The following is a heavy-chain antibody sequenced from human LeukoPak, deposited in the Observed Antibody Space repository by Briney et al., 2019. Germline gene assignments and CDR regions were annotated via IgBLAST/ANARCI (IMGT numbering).Heavy chain of an antibody. CDR2: LRSDGSNK. CDR1: GFTFSSYG. D-gene: IGHD3-22*01. V-gene: IGHV3-30*02. J-gene: IGHJ4*02. CDR3: ARDWGYHYDSSDYGGYYFDS. Sequence: PGGSLRLSCAASGFTFSSYGMHWVRQAPGKGLEGVALLRSDGSNKYYADSVKGRFTISRDNAKNSLYLQMNSLGAEDTALYYCARDWGYHYDSSDYGGYYFDSWGQGTLVTVSS.